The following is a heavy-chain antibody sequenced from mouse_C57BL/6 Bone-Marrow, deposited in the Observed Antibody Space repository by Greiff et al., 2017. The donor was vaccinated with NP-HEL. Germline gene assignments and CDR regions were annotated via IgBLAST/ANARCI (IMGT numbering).Heavy chain of an antibody. V-gene: IGHV14-4*01. CDR2: IDPENGDT. Sequence: EVQLQQSGAELVRPGASVKLSCTASGFNIKDDYMHWVKQRPEQGLEWIGWIDPENGDTEYASKFQGKATITADTSSNPAYLQLSSLTAEDTAVDYWTTSITTVVARWGQGTTLTVSS. D-gene: IGHD1-1*01. CDR3: TTSITTVVAR. J-gene: IGHJ2*01. CDR1: GFNIKDDY.